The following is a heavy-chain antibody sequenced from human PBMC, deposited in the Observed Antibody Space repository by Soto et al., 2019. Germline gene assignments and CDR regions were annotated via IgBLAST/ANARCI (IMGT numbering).Heavy chain of an antibody. V-gene: IGHV1-69*12. D-gene: IGHD2-2*01. CDR3: ARGVVLVPAAKIWFDP. CDR1: GGTFSSYA. J-gene: IGHJ5*02. Sequence: QVQLVQSGAEVKKPGSSVKISCKASGGTFSSYAISWVRQAPGQGLEWMGGIIPIFGTANYAQKFQGRVTITADESTSTAYMELSSLRSEDTAVYYCARGVVLVPAAKIWFDPWGQGTLVTVSS. CDR2: IIPIFGTA.